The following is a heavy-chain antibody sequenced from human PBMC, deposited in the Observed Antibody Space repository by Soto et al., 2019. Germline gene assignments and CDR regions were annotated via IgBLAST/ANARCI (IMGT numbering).Heavy chain of an antibody. CDR3: ARQSAYAGNWLDP. D-gene: IGHD2-2*01. Sequence: SETLSLTCTVSGGSISSYYWSWIRQPPGKGLEWIGYIYYSGSTNYNPSLKSRVTISVDTSKNQFSLKLSSVTAADTAVYYGARQSAYAGNWLDPWGQGTLVTVSS. V-gene: IGHV4-59*08. CDR1: GGSISSYY. J-gene: IGHJ5*02. CDR2: IYYSGST.